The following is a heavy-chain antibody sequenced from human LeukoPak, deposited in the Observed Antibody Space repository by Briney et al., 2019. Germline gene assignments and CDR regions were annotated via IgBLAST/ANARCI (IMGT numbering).Heavy chain of an antibody. D-gene: IGHD3-10*01. Sequence: GGSLRLSCTASGFTFGDYAMSWVRQAPGKGLEWVGFIRSKAYGGTTEYAASVKGRFTISRDDSKSIAYLQMNSLKTEDTAVYYCTRDKNYYGSGSPYVWGKGTTVTVSS. CDR1: GFTFGDYA. V-gene: IGHV3-49*04. CDR3: TRDKNYYGSGSPYV. CDR2: IRSKAYGGTT. J-gene: IGHJ6*04.